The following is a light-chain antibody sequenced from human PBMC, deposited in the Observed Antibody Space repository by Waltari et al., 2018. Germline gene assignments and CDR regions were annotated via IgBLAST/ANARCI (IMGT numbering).Light chain of an antibody. CDR2: DDR. CDR3: QVWESNSDHRV. J-gene: IGLJ3*02. CDR1: NIGSKS. V-gene: IGLV3-21*02. Sequence: SYILTQPPSVSVAPGQTARISCEGNNIGSKSVPLYQQKPGQAPVLVVYDDRDRPSGIPERFSGSNSGNTATLTISRVEAGDEADYYCQVWESNSDHRVFGGGTKVTVL.